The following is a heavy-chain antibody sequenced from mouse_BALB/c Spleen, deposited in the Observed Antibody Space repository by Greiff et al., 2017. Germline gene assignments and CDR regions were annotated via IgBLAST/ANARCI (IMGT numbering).Heavy chain of an antibody. D-gene: IGHD2-1*01. Sequence: QVQLQQSDAELVKPGASVKISCKASGYTFTDHAIHWVQQKPEQGLEWIGYISPGNGAIKYNEKFKGKATLTADKSSSTAYMQLNSLTSEDSAVYFCTLYGNRYYFDDWGQGTTLTVSS. CDR2: ISPGNGAI. CDR3: TLYGNRYYFDD. J-gene: IGHJ2*01. V-gene: IGHV1S53*02. CDR1: GYTFTDHA.